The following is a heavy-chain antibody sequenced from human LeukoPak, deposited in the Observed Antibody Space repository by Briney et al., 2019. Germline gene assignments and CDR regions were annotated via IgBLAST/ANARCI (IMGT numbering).Heavy chain of an antibody. J-gene: IGHJ4*02. V-gene: IGHV4-61*02. CDR2: IYTSGST. D-gene: IGHD7-27*01. CDR1: GGSISSGSYY. Sequence: SETLSLTCTVSGGSISSGSYYWSWIRQPAGKGLEWIGRIYTSGSTNYNPSLKSRVTISVDTSTNQFSLKLSSVTAADTAVYYCARDDFSTNWGNFDSWGQGTRVIVSS. CDR3: ARDDFSTNWGNFDS.